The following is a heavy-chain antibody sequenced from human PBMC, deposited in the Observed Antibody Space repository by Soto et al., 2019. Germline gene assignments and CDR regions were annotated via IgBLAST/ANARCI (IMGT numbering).Heavy chain of an antibody. J-gene: IGHJ4*02. D-gene: IGHD2-15*01. CDR1: GGSFSSGIYY. V-gene: IGHV4-61*01. Sequence: SATLSLTCTVSGGSFSSGIYYWIWIRQPPGKGLEWIGYIYYSGSTNYNPSLKSRVTISVDTSKNQFSLKLSSVTAADTAVYYCARVCSGGSCYGFYFDYWGQGTLVTVSS. CDR2: IYYSGST. CDR3: ARVCSGGSCYGFYFDY.